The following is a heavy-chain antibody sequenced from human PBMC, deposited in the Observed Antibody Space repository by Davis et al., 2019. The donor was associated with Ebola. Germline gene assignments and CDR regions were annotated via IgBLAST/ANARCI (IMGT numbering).Heavy chain of an antibody. V-gene: IGHV1-46*01. CDR2: INPSGGST. Sequence: ASVKVSCKASGYTFTSYYMHWVRQAPGQGLEWMGIINPSGGSTSYAQKFQGRVTMTRDTSTSTAYMELSSLRSEDTAVYYCARDRESIAVAGNYFDYWGQGTLVTVSS. CDR1: GYTFTSYY. D-gene: IGHD6-19*01. CDR3: ARDRESIAVAGNYFDY. J-gene: IGHJ4*02.